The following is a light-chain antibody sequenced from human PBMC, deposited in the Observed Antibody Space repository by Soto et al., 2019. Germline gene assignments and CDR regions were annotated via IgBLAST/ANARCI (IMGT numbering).Light chain of an antibody. J-gene: IGKJ1*01. Sequence: EIVMTQSPATLSVSPGERATLSCRASQSFSSNLAWYQQKPGQAPRLLIYGASTRATGIPARFSGSGSGTEFTLTISSLQSEDFAVYYCQQYNNWPPWTFGQGTKVEIQ. CDR1: QSFSSN. CDR2: GAS. V-gene: IGKV3-15*01. CDR3: QQYNNWPPWT.